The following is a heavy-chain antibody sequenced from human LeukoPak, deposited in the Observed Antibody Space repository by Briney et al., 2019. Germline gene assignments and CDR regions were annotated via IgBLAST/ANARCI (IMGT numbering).Heavy chain of an antibody. CDR3: ARRVYLHDAFDI. V-gene: IGHV4-4*09. J-gene: IGHJ3*02. CDR1: GGSISSYY. CDR2: IYTSGST. D-gene: IGHD3-16*02. Sequence: SETLSLTCTVSGGSISSYYWSWIRQPPGKGLECIGYIYTSGSTNYNPSLKSRVTISVDTSKNQFSLKLSSVTAADTAVYYCARRVYLHDAFDIWGQGTMVTVSS.